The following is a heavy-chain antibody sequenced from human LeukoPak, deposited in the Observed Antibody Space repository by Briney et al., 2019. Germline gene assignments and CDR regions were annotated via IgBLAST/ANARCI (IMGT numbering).Heavy chain of an antibody. CDR2: IYYSGST. D-gene: IGHD2-15*01. Sequence: SETLSLTCTVSGGSISSYYWSWIRQPPGKGLEWIGYIYYSGSTNYNPSLKSRVTISVDTSKNQFSLKLSSVTAADTAVYYCASLGYCSGGSCYSEYFQHWGQGTLVTVSS. J-gene: IGHJ1*01. CDR1: GGSISSYY. V-gene: IGHV4-59*08. CDR3: ASLGYCSGGSCYSEYFQH.